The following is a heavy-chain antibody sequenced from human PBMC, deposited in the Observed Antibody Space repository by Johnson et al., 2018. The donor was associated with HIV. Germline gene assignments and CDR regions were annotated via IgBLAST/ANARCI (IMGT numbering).Heavy chain of an antibody. CDR1: GFTFDDYA. CDR3: AKDRSLEWLYDAFDI. Sequence: VQLVESGGGVVRPGGSLRLSCAASGFTFDDYAMHWVRQAPGKGLEWVSGISWNSGSIGYADSVKGRFTISRDNSKNTLYLQMNSLRAEDTAVYYCAKDRSLEWLYDAFDIWGQGTMVTVSS. D-gene: IGHD3-3*01. J-gene: IGHJ3*02. CDR2: ISWNSGSI. V-gene: IGHV3-9*01.